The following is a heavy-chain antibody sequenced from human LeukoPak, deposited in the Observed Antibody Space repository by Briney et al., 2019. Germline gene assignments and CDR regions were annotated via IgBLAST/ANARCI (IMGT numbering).Heavy chain of an antibody. V-gene: IGHV1-8*03. CDR2: INPNSGNT. J-gene: IGHJ4*02. D-gene: IGHD3-22*01. CDR3: ARDSTGGYYPYYFDY. CDR1: GYTFISHD. Sequence: ASVKVSCKASGYTFISHDINWVRQATGQGLEWMGWINPNSGNTGYAQKFQGRVTFTRNTSISTAYMELSSLRSEDTAVYYCARDSTGGYYPYYFDYWGQGTLVTVSS.